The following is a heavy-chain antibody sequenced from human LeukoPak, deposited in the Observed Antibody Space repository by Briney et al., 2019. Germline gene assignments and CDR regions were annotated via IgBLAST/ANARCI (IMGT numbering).Heavy chain of an antibody. D-gene: IGHD3-22*01. J-gene: IGHJ4*02. V-gene: IGHV3-30*18. Sequence: GSLRLSCAASEFTFSSYGMHWVRQAPGKGLEWVAAISSDGNNKNYVDSVKGLFTFSRDNSKNTLYLQMDSLRAEDTAVYYCAKGNDIGGYYYPHFDYWGQGTLVTVSS. CDR1: EFTFSSYG. CDR3: AKGNDIGGYYYPHFDY. CDR2: ISSDGNNK.